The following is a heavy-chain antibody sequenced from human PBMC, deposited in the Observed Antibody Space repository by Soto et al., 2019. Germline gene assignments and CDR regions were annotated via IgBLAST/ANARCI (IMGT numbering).Heavy chain of an antibody. CDR1: GGSISDYQ. CDR3: AMMRGLGEISPYLDY. Sequence: QVQLQESGPGLVKPSETLSLTCSISGGSISDYQWNWIRQPPGKGLEWIGYIYYSGRTNYNPSLKSRLTISLDTSTRQFSLSLRSVTAADTAVYYCAMMRGLGEISPYLDYWGQGTLVTVSS. V-gene: IGHV4-59*01. CDR2: IYYSGRT. J-gene: IGHJ4*02. D-gene: IGHD3-16*01.